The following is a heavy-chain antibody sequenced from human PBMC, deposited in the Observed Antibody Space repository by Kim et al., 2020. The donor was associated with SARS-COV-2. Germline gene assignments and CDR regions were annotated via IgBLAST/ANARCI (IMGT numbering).Heavy chain of an antibody. CDR3: ARHFFYPVVPAAMPLDAFDI. J-gene: IGHJ3*02. CDR1: GGSISSSSYY. D-gene: IGHD2-2*01. CDR2: IYYSGST. Sequence: SETLSLTCTVSGGSISSSSYYWGWIRQPPGKGLEWIGSIYYSGSTYYNPSLKSRVTISVDTSKNQFSLKLSSVTAADTAVYYCARHFFYPVVPAAMPLDAFDIWGQGTMVTVSS. V-gene: IGHV4-39*01.